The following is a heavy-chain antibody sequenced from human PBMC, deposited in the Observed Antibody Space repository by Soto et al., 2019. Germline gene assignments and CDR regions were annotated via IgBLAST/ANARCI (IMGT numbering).Heavy chain of an antibody. CDR2: INSNGSSI. J-gene: IGHJ4*02. CDR1: GFTFSDYY. Sequence: GGSLRLSCAASGFTFSDYYMSWIRQAPGKGLEWVSYINSNGSSIYYADCVKGRFTISRDNAKNTLYLQMNSLRAEDTAVYYCASSLLTPFDYWGQGTLVTVSS. V-gene: IGHV3-11*04. D-gene: IGHD7-27*01. CDR3: ASSLLTPFDY.